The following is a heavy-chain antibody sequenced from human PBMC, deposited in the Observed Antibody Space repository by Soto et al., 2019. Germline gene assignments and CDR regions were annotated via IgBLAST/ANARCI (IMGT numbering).Heavy chain of an antibody. Sequence: PSETLSLTCTVSGGSISNYYWSWIRQSPGKGLEWIGYINYSGNYYNPSLKSRVTISLDTSKNQFSLRLSSVTAADTAVYYCARHGYYDSSGYSWFDPWGQGTLVTVSS. CDR2: INYSGN. CDR1: GGSISNYY. CDR3: ARHGYYDSSGYSWFDP. V-gene: IGHV4-59*08. J-gene: IGHJ5*02. D-gene: IGHD3-22*01.